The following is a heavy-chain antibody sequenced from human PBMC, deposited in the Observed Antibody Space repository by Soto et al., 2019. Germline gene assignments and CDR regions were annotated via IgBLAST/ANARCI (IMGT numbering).Heavy chain of an antibody. J-gene: IGHJ4*02. CDR2: MTSDGRTT. Sequence: AGGSLRLSCVASGFAFGNSWMHWVRQPPGKGPEWVSRMTSDGRTTQYADSVKGRFTVSRDNAKNTLYLQMNSLRAEDTAVYYCATAEVDYWGPGTLVTVS. V-gene: IGHV3-74*01. CDR3: ATAEVDY. CDR1: GFAFGNSW.